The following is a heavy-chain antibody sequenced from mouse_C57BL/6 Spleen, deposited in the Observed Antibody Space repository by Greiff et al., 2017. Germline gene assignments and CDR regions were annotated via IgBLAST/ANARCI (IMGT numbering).Heavy chain of an antibody. D-gene: IGHD2-3*01. CDR3: ARVDGYSLYFDY. V-gene: IGHV3-6*01. CDR1: GYSITSGYY. Sequence: VQLKESGPGLVKPSQSLSLTCSVTGYSITSGYYWNWIRQFPGNKLEWMGYISYDGSNNYNPSLKNRISITRDTSKNQFFLKLNSVTTEDTATYYCARVDGYSLYFDYWGQGTTLTVSS. CDR2: ISYDGSN. J-gene: IGHJ2*01.